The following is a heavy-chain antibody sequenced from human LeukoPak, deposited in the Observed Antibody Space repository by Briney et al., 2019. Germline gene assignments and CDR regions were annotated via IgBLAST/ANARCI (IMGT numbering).Heavy chain of an antibody. Sequence: SETLSLTCTVSGGSISSGGYYWSRIRQHPGKGLEWIGYIYYSGSTYYNPSLKSRVTISVDTSKNQFSLKLSSVTAADTAVYYCAAEGGYNRPFDYWGQGTLVTVSS. CDR2: IYYSGST. V-gene: IGHV4-31*03. D-gene: IGHD5-24*01. J-gene: IGHJ4*02. CDR1: GGSISSGGYY. CDR3: AAEGGYNRPFDY.